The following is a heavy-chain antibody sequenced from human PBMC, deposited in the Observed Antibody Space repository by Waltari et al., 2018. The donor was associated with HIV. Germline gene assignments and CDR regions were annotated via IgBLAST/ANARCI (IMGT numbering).Heavy chain of an antibody. CDR2: IYSGGST. D-gene: IGHD1-26*01. CDR3: AREADSAYYYYGMDV. V-gene: IGHV3-66*02. Sequence: VQLAESGGGLVQPGGSLRLPCAASGLTVRSNYTSWVLQAPGKGLEWVSVIYSGGSTYYADSVKGRFTISRDNSKNTLYLQMNSLRAEDTAVYYCAREADSAYYYYGMDVWGQGTTVTVSS. J-gene: IGHJ6*02. CDR1: GLTVRSNY.